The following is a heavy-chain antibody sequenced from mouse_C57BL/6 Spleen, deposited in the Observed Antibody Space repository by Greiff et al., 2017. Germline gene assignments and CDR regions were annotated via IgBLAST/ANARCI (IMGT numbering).Heavy chain of an antibody. CDR2: INPSNGGT. Sequence: QVHVQQPGTELVKPGASVKLSCKASGYTFTSYWMHWVKQRPGQGLEWIGNINPSNGGTNYNEKFKSKATLTVDKSSSTAYMQLRSLTSADSAVXYCARGDGYYWYFDVWGTGTTVTVSA. D-gene: IGHD2-3*01. CDR3: ARGDGYYWYFDV. J-gene: IGHJ1*03. V-gene: IGHV1-53*01. CDR1: GYTFTSYW.